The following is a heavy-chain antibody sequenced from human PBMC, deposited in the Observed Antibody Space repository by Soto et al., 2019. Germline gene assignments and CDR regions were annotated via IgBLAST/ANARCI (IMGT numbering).Heavy chain of an antibody. CDR3: ARGVAVTGTPECFQY. CDR1: GGSISSHY. D-gene: IGHD6-19*01. J-gene: IGHJ1*01. Sequence: QVQLQESGPGLVKPSETLSLTCTVSGGSISSHYWSWIRQSPGKGLEWIGYIYYSGSTSYNPSLKSRVTISLDTSKSQFSLKLSSVTAADTAVYYCARGVAVTGTPECFQYWGQGTLVTVSS. V-gene: IGHV4-59*11. CDR2: IYYSGST.